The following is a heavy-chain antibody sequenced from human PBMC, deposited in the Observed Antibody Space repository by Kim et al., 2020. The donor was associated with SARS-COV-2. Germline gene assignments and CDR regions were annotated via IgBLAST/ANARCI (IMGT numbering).Heavy chain of an antibody. CDR1: GFTFGDYA. CDR3: AKDRGSSWPANWFDP. V-gene: IGHV3-9*01. Sequence: GGSLRLSCAASGFTFGDYAMHWVRQAPGKGLEWVSGISWNSGSIGYADSVKGRFTISRDNAKNSLYLQMNSLRAEDTALYYCAKDRGSSWPANWFDPWGQGPLVTVSS. D-gene: IGHD6-13*01. CDR2: ISWNSGSI. J-gene: IGHJ5*02.